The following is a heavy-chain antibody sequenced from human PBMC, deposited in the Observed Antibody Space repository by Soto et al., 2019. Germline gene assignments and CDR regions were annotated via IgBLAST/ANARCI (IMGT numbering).Heavy chain of an antibody. J-gene: IGHJ4*02. D-gene: IGHD3-10*01. V-gene: IGHV3-33*01. CDR3: ARERITMVRGKPQANDY. CDR2: IWYDGSNK. CDR1: GFTFSSYG. Sequence: QVQLVESGGGVVQPGRSLRLSCAASGFTFSSYGMHWVRQAPGKGLEWVAVIWYDGSNKYYADSVKGRFTISRDNSKNTLYLQMNSLRAEDTAVYYGARERITMVRGKPQANDYWGQGTLVTVSS.